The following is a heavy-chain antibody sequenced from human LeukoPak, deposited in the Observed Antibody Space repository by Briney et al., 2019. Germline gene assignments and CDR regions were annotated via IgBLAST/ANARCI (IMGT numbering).Heavy chain of an antibody. CDR2: INHSGST. CDR1: GFTFSDYA. J-gene: IGHJ4*02. Sequence: GSLRLSCAASGFTFSDYAMTWFRQPPGKGLEWIGEINHSGSTNYNPSLKSRVTISVDTSKNQFSLKLNSLTAADTAVYYCAALRGPADLSLRFDYWGQGTLVTVSS. D-gene: IGHD3-16*02. V-gene: IGHV4-34*08. CDR3: AALRGPADLSLRFDY.